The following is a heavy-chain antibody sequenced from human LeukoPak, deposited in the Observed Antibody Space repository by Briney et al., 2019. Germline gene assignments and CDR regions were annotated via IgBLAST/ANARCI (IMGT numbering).Heavy chain of an antibody. V-gene: IGHV4-4*02. J-gene: IGHJ4*02. CDR2: VNLQGST. CDR3: ASRLLNNWNDSFRIFDY. Sequence: SGTLSLTCGVSGGSITSTNYWTWARQPPGKGLEWIGEVNLQGSTNYNPSLKSRVTISVDTSKNQFSLKLSTVTAADTAVYYCASRLLNNWNDSFRIFDYWGQGTLVTVSS. D-gene: IGHD1-1*01. CDR1: GGSITSTNY.